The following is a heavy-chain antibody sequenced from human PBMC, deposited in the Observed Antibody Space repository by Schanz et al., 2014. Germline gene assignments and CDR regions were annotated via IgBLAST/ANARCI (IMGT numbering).Heavy chain of an antibody. CDR2: MIGSGSSV. J-gene: IGHJ6*02. CDR1: GFTFSIYG. Sequence: EVQLLESGGGLVQPGGSLRLSCAASGFTFSIYGMSWVRQAPGKGLEWVSRMIGSGSSVFYADSVKGRFTISRDNSKNTLYLLMNSLRAEDTAVYYCVKDLQRELLRDDHYYGMDVWGQGTTVTVSS. CDR3: VKDLQRELLRDDHYYGMDV. V-gene: IGHV3-23*01. D-gene: IGHD1-26*01.